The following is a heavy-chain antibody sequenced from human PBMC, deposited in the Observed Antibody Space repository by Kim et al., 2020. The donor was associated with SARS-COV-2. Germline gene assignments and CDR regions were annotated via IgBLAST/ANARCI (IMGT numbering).Heavy chain of an antibody. Sequence: PSLKSWVTMSVDTSRNQFSLKLSSVTAADTAVYYCARANDQFLEWLYFDYWGQGTLVTVSS. D-gene: IGHD3-3*01. V-gene: IGHV4-4*07. J-gene: IGHJ4*02. CDR3: ARANDQFLEWLYFDY.